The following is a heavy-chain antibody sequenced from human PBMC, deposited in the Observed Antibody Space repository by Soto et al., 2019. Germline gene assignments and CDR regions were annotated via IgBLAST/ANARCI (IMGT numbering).Heavy chain of an antibody. D-gene: IGHD6-25*01. V-gene: IGHV3-33*01. J-gene: IGHJ6*02. CDR2: IRYDGSNK. CDR1: GFTFSSYG. Sequence: QVQLVESGGGVVQPGRSLRLSCAASGFTFSSYGMHWVRQAPGKGLAWVAVIRYDGSNKYYADSVKGRFTISRDNSKNTLYLQMNSLRAEDTAVYYCARDRLKYYYYYGMDVWAQGTTVTVSS. CDR3: ARDRLKYYYYYGMDV.